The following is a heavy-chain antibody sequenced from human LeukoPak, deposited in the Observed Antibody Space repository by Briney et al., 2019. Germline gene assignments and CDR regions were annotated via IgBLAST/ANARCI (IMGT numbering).Heavy chain of an antibody. CDR1: GFTFSSYW. V-gene: IGHV3-74*01. CDR3: ARDYPVTGTTASFDY. Sequence: GGSLRLSCAASGFTFSSYWMHWVRQAPGKGLVWVSRINSDGSSTSYADSVKGRFTISRDNSKNTLYLQMNSLRAEDTAVYYCARDYPVTGTTASFDYWGQGTLVTVSS. CDR2: INSDGSST. J-gene: IGHJ4*02. D-gene: IGHD1-20*01.